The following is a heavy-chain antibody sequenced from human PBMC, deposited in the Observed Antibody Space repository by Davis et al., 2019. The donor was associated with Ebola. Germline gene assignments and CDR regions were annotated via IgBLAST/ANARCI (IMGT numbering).Heavy chain of an antibody. CDR3: TLPTGTTIDY. CDR1: GFTFNDAW. J-gene: IGHJ4*02. D-gene: IGHD1-1*01. CDR2: IMTKADGETG. V-gene: IGHV3-15*07. Sequence: GESLKISCAASGFTFNDAWMNWVRQAPGKGLEWVGRIMTKADGETGDYAAPVKGRFTISRDDSANTVYLQMNSLKTEDTAVYYCTLPTGTTIDYWGQGTLVTVSS.